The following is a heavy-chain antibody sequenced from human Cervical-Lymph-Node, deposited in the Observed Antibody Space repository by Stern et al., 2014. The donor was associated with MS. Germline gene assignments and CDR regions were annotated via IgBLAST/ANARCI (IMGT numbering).Heavy chain of an antibody. CDR2: IIRPVGTA. CDR1: GG. CDR3: ARGTGDNWFDP. V-gene: IGHV1-69*06. D-gene: IGHD3-10*01. Sequence: QVQLVQSGADVKQPGSAVRVSCKASGGVSWLRQAPGQGLEYMGGIIRPVGTAHYAQRLQGRLTITADTSRNTTYMELRSLRSDDTAVYYCARGTGDNWFDPWGQGTLVSVSS. J-gene: IGHJ5*02.